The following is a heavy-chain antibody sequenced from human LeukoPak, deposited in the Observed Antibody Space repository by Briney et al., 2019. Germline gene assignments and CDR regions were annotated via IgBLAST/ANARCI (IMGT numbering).Heavy chain of an antibody. CDR2: INHSGST. CDR3: ARGARGINY. Sequence: SETLSLTCAVYGGSFSGYYWSWIRQPPGKGLEWIGEINHSGSTNYNPSLKSRVTISVDTSKSQFSLKLSSVTAADTAVYYCARGARGINYWGQGTLVTVSS. J-gene: IGHJ4*02. CDR1: GGSFSGYY. D-gene: IGHD2-21*01. V-gene: IGHV4-34*01.